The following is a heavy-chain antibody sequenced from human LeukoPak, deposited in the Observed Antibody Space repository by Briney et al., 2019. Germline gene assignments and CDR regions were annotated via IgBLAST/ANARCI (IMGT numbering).Heavy chain of an antibody. CDR2: INPSGGST. J-gene: IGHJ4*02. D-gene: IGHD3-22*01. CDR3: ARDGWDYYDSSGYPTNY. CDR1: GYTFTSYY. Sequence: RASVKVSCKASGYTFTSYYMHWVRQAPGQGLEWMGIINPSGGSTSYAQKFQGRVTMTRDTSTSTVYMELSSLRSEDTAVYYCARDGWDYYDSSGYPTNYWGQGTLVTVSS. V-gene: IGHV1-46*01.